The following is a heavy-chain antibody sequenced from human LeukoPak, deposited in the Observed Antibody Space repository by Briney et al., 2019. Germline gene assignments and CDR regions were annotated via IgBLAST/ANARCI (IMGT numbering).Heavy chain of an antibody. CDR1: GFTFSSYA. CDR3: AALRRGGYNSFDY. D-gene: IGHD5-24*01. J-gene: IGHJ4*02. CDR2: IYYSGST. V-gene: IGHV4-39*01. Sequence: GSLRLSCAASGFTFSSYAMSWVRQPPGKGLEWIGSIYYSGSTYYNPSLKSRVTISVDTSKNQFSLKLSSVTAADTAVYYCAALRRGGYNSFDYWGQGTLVTVSS.